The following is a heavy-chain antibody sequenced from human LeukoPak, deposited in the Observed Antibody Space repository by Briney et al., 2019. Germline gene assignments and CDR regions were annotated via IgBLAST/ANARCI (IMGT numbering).Heavy chain of an antibody. V-gene: IGHV3-15*01. D-gene: IGHD1-14*01. CDR2: IKSKTDGGTT. CDR3: TTIARRALYFQH. Sequence: NPGGSLRLSCAASGFTFSNAWMSWVRQAPGKGLEWVGRIKSKTDGGTTDYAAPVKGRFTISRDDSKNTLYLQMNSLKTEDTAVYYCTTIARRALYFQHWGQGTLVTVSS. J-gene: IGHJ1*01. CDR1: GFTFSNAW.